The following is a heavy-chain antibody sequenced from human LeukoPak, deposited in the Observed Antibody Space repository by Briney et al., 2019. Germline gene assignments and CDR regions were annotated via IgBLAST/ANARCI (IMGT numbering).Heavy chain of an antibody. V-gene: IGHV1-2*02. Sequence: ASVKASCKASGYSFTGYYLDWVRQAPGQGLEWMGWINPNSGGTNYAQKFQGRVTMTRDTSISTAYMELSRLRSDDTAVYYCARDSSGWYWFDPWGQGTLVTVSS. J-gene: IGHJ5*02. CDR1: GYSFTGYY. D-gene: IGHD6-19*01. CDR2: INPNSGGT. CDR3: ARDSSGWYWFDP.